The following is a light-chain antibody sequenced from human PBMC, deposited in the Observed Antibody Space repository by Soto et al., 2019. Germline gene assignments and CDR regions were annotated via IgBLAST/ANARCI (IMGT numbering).Light chain of an antibody. CDR2: AAS. CDR1: QDVSRS. Sequence: DTQLTQSPSFLSASVGDRVTITCRASQDVSRSVGWYQQKPGKAPKLLISAASTLHSGVPSRFSGSGSGTDVTLTISSLQPEDFATYYCQQLWTYPLTFGGGTKGEI. V-gene: IGKV1-9*01. CDR3: QQLWTYPLT. J-gene: IGKJ4*01.